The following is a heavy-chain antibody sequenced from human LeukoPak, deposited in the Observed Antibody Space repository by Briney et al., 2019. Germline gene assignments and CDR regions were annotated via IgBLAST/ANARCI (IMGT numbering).Heavy chain of an antibody. J-gene: IGHJ4*02. V-gene: IGHV3-48*03. Sequence: GGSLRLSCAASGFTFSSYEMNWVRQAPGKGLEWVSYISSSGSTIYYADSVKGRFTISRDNAKNSLYLQMNSLRAEDTVVFYCARDGTYTDYDPDFDIWGQGTLVTVSS. CDR3: ARDGTYTDYDPDFDI. CDR1: GFTFSSYE. CDR2: ISSSGSTI. D-gene: IGHD5-12*01.